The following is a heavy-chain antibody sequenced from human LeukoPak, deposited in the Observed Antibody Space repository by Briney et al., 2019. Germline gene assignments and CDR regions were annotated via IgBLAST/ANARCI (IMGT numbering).Heavy chain of an antibody. V-gene: IGHV1-8*01. CDR2: MSPNSANT. D-gene: IGHD7-27*01. CDR3: ARGPPNWGFDY. J-gene: IGHJ4*02. Sequence: MGWMSPNSANTGYAQKFQGRVTMTRNTFINTAYMELSSLRSEDTAVYYCARGPPNWGFDYWGPGTLVTVSS.